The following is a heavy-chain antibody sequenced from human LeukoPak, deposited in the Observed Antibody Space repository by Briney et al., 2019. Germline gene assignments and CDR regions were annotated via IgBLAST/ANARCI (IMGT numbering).Heavy chain of an antibody. CDR1: GGSFSGYY. CDR2: INHSGST. CDR3: ARAPYYYDSSGQNLQY. D-gene: IGHD3-22*01. Sequence: SETLSFTCAVYGGSFSGYYWSWIRQPPGKGLEWIGEINHSGSTNYNPSLKSRVTISVDTSKNQFSLKLSSVTAADTAVYYCARAPYYYDSSGQNLQYWGQGTLVTVSS. J-gene: IGHJ4*02. V-gene: IGHV4-34*01.